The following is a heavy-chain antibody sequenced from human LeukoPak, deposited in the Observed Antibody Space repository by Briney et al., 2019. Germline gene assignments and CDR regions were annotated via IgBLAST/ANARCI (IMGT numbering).Heavy chain of an antibody. CDR3: ARDRVAGNLDAFDF. J-gene: IGHJ3*01. Sequence: ASEKVSCKASGYTFTSYGISWVRQAPGQGLEWMGWISAYNGSTNYAQKLQGRVTMTTDTSTSTAYMELRSLRSDDTAVYYCARDRVAGNLDAFDFWGQGTMVTVSS. CDR2: ISAYNGST. CDR1: GYTFTSYG. D-gene: IGHD6-19*01. V-gene: IGHV1-18*04.